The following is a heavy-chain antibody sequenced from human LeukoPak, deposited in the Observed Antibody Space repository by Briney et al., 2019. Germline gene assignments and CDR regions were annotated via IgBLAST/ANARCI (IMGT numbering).Heavy chain of an antibody. Sequence: ASVKVSCKASGYTFTSYGISWVRQAPGQGLEWMGWISAYNGNTNYAQKFQGRVTITADESTSTAYMELSSLRSEDTAVYYCARDRGYDILTGYQDYWGQGTLVTVSS. V-gene: IGHV1-18*01. CDR3: ARDRGYDILTGYQDY. J-gene: IGHJ4*02. CDR2: ISAYNGNT. CDR1: GYTFTSYG. D-gene: IGHD3-9*01.